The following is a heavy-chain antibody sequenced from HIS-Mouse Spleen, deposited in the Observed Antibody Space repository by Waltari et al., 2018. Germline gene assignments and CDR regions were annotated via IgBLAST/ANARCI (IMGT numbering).Heavy chain of an antibody. V-gene: IGHV3-7*01. J-gene: IGHJ2*01. CDR2: IKQDGSEK. Sequence: EVQLLESGGGLVQPGGSLGRSWSGFGFPCRSCWMSWVRRAPGKGLEWVANIKQDGSEKYYVYSVKGRFTISRDNAKNSLYLQMNSLRAEDTAVYYCARDRYWYFDLWGRGTLVTVSS. CDR1: GFPCRSCW. CDR3: ARDRYWYFDL.